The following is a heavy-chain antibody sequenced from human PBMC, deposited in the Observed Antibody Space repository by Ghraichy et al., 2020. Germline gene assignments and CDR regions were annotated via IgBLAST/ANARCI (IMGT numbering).Heavy chain of an antibody. V-gene: IGHV1-2*02. J-gene: IGHJ5*02. CDR2: INPNSGGT. Sequence: ASVKVSCKASGYTFTGYYMHWVRQAPGQGLEWMGWINPNSGGTNYAQKFQGRVTMTRDTSISTAYMELSRLRSDDTAVYYCARSKSSRWWLLLGSGWFDPWGQGTLVTVSS. D-gene: IGHD3-22*01. CDR3: ARSKSSRWWLLLGSGWFDP. CDR1: GYTFTGYY.